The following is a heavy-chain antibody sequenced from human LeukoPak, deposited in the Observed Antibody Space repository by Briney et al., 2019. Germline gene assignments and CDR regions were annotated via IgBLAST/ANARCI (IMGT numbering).Heavy chain of an antibody. CDR2: ISWNSGSI. CDR3: AKGPYSSAYYFDY. CDR1: GFTFDDYA. J-gene: IGHJ4*02. D-gene: IGHD6-25*01. Sequence: GRSLRLSCAASGFTFDDYAMHLVRQAPGKGLEGVSGISWNSGSIGYADSVKGRFTISRDNAKNSLHLQMNSLRAEDTALYYCAKGPYSSAYYFDYWGQGTLVTVSS. V-gene: IGHV3-9*01.